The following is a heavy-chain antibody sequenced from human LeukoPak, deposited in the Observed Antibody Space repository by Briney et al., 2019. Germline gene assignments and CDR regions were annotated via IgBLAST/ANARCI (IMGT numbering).Heavy chain of an antibody. V-gene: IGHV3-11*04. D-gene: IGHD6-6*01. Sequence: PGGSLRLSCAASGFTFSDYNMRWIRQAPGKGLEWVSSISRSGSTKYYADSVKGRFTISRDNAKNSLFLQMNSLRAEDTAVYYCAKASRQTRFSFWGQGTLVTVSS. CDR1: GFTFSDYN. CDR2: ISRSGSTK. CDR3: AKASRQTRFSF. J-gene: IGHJ4*02.